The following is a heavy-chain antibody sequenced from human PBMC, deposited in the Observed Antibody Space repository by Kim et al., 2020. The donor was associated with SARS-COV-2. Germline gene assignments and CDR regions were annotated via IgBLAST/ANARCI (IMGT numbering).Heavy chain of an antibody. V-gene: IGHV4-34*01. CDR3: ARGGPLNSRGWFDP. CDR2: INHSGST. CDR1: GGSFSGYY. Sequence: SETLSLTCAVYGGSFSGYYWSWIRQPPGKGLEWIGEINHSGSTNYNPSLKSRVTISVDTSKNQFSLKLSSVTAADTAVYYCARGGPLNSRGWFDPWGQGT. J-gene: IGHJ5*02. D-gene: IGHD4-4*01.